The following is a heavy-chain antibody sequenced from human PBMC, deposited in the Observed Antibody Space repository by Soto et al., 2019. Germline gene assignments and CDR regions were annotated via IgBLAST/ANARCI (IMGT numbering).Heavy chain of an antibody. CDR3: ARANSIRPYYYNMDV. CDR1: GYTFTGYY. CDR2: INPNSCGT. J-gene: IGHJ6*02. Sequence: QVQLVQSGAEVEKHGASVKVSCKASGYTFTGYYIHWVRQARGQGLEWLGWINPNSCGTYYSQKFQARIALTGDTSISTAYMELTRLRYDNTAGYYCARANSIRPYYYNMDVWGQGTTVTVSS. V-gene: IGHV1-2*02. D-gene: IGHD2-21*01.